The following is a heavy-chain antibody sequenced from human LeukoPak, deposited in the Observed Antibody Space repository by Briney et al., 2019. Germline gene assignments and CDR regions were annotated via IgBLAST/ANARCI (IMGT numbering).Heavy chain of an antibody. CDR1: GSTFDDYA. CDR2: ISWNSGSI. CDR3: AKDSSLNYYYMDV. V-gene: IGHV3-9*01. J-gene: IGHJ6*03. Sequence: GGSLRLSCAASGSTFDDYAMHWVRQAPGKGLEWVPGISWNSGSIGYADSVKGRFTISRDNAKNSLYLQINSLRAEDTALYYCAKDSSLNYYYMDVWGKGTTVTISS.